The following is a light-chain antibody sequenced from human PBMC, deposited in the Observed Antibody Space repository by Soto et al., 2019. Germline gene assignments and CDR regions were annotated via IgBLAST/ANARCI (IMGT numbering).Light chain of an antibody. CDR3: SSYTSSNTNG. V-gene: IGLV2-14*01. CDR1: SSDVGGYNY. CDR2: DVS. J-gene: IGLJ1*01. Sequence: QSVLTQPASVSGSPGQSITISCTGTSSDVGGYNYVSWYQQHPGKAPKLMIYDVSNRPSGVSNRFSGSKSGNTASLTISGLQAEDEADYYCSSYTSSNTNGFGTGTKVTV.